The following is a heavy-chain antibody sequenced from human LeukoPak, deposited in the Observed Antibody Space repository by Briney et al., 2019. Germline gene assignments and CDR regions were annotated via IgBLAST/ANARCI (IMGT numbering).Heavy chain of an antibody. Sequence: ASVKVSCKVSGYTLTELSMHWVRQAPGKGLERMGGFDPEDGETIYAQKFQGRVTMTEDTSTDTAYMELSSLRSEDTAVYYCARGRDGGLGYCSGDSCYSGDYYMDVWGKGTTVTVSS. D-gene: IGHD2-15*01. J-gene: IGHJ6*03. V-gene: IGHV1-24*01. CDR2: FDPEDGET. CDR3: ARGRDGGLGYCSGDSCYSGDYYMDV. CDR1: GYTLTELS.